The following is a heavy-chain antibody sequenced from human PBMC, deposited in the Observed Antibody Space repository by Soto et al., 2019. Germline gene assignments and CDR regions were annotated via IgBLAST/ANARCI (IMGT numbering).Heavy chain of an antibody. D-gene: IGHD4-17*01. V-gene: IGHV4-59*01. Sequence: PSETLSLTCSVSGGSLSGFPWIWNRQPPGKGLEWVGYIYHTGRSNYNPSLKSRLTISLDMSRNQFSLQLTSVTAADTALYYCARVSHEYGGNGAFDYWGRGTLVTVSS. CDR2: IYHTGRS. J-gene: IGHJ4*02. CDR3: ARVSHEYGGNGAFDY. CDR1: GGSLSGFP.